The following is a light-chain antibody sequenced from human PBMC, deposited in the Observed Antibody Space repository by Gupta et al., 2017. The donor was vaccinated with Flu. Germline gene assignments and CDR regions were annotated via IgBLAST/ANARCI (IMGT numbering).Light chain of an antibody. CDR2: RAS. J-gene: IGKJ1*01. CDR3: QQYSDYWT. V-gene: IGKV1-5*03. Sequence: DIKMTRSPSTLSASVGDRVTITCRASQNILTWVAWYHQKPGKAPKLLIYRASNLESGVPSRFTGSGSGTQFALTISSLRPDDVGSYYCQQYSDYWTFGRGTTVEI. CDR1: QNILTW.